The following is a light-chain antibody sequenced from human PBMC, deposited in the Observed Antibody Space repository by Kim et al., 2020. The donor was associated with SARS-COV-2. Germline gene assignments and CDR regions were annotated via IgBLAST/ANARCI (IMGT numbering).Light chain of an antibody. V-gene: IGKV1-33*01. CDR2: DAS. Sequence: DIQMTQSPSSLSASVGDRVTITCQASQDISNYLNWYQQKPGKAPKLLIYDASNLETGVPSRFSGSGSGTDFTFTISSLQPEDIATYYGQQYDNPPLTFGPGSKLEI. CDR1: QDISNY. J-gene: IGKJ3*01. CDR3: QQYDNPPLT.